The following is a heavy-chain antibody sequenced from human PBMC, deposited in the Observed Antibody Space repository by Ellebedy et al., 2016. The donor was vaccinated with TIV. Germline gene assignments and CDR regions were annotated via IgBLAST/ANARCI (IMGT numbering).Heavy chain of an antibody. CDR1: GFTFRSYW. D-gene: IGHD4-17*01. V-gene: IGHV3-7*01. CDR2: INQDGSEK. CDR3: ATDGSYGDYLSPTHAFVI. J-gene: IGHJ3*02. Sequence: GGSLRLSCAVSGFTFRSYWMSWVRQAPGQGLEWVGNINQDGSEKYYVDSVKGRFTISRDNAKNSVYLQLNSPRADDTAVYYCATDGSYGDYLSPTHAFVIWGQGTTVTVSS.